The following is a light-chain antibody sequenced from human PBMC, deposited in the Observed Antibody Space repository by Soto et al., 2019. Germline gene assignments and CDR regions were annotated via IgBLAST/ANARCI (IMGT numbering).Light chain of an antibody. V-gene: IGKV3-20*01. CDR2: GAS. CDR3: QQYGSTPPYT. Sequence: EIVLTQSPGTLSLSPGERATLSCRASQSVSSSYLAWYQQKPGQAPRLLIYGASSRATGIPDRFSGSGSGTDFTLPISSLEHEDYAVYYCQQYGSTPPYTFGQGTKLEIK. CDR1: QSVSSSY. J-gene: IGKJ2*01.